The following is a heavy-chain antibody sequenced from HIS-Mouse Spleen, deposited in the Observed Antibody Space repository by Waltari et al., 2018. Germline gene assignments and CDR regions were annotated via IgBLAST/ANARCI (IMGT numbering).Heavy chain of an antibody. V-gene: IGHV5-51*03. J-gene: IGHJ4*02. CDR1: GYSFTSYW. D-gene: IGHD3-3*01. CDR2: IYPGDSYT. CDR3: ARLEARITIMSAFDY. Sequence: EVQLVQSGAEVKKPGESLKISCKGSGYSFTSYWIGWVRQMPGKGLGWMGSIYPGDSYTGYSPSFQGQVTISADKSISTAYLQWRRMKASDTAMYYCARLEARITIMSAFDYWGQGTLVTVSS.